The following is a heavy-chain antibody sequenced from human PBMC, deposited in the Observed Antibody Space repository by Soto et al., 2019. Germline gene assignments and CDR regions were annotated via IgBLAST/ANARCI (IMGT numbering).Heavy chain of an antibody. Sequence: ETLSPTCAVYAGSFSGYYWSWIRQPPGKGLEWIGEINHSGSTNYNPSLKSRVTISVDTSKNQFSLKLSSVTAADTAVYYCARGRAAAGLAVWGQGTLVTVS. CDR2: INHSGST. D-gene: IGHD6-13*01. V-gene: IGHV4-34*01. J-gene: IGHJ4*02. CDR1: AGSFSGYY. CDR3: ARGRAAAGLAV.